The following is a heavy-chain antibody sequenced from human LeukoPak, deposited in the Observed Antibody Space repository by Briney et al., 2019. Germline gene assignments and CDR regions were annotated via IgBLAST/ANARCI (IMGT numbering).Heavy chain of an antibody. Sequence: GESLKISCRGSGYNFTSYWIGWVRQMPGKGLEWVGIIYPGDSDTRYSPSFQGQVTISADKSISTAYLQWSSLSDTDTAMYYCARHSSVAGTSGCSDSWGQGTLVTVSS. CDR2: IYPGDSDT. CDR1: GYNFTSYW. CDR3: ARHSSVAGTSGCSDS. V-gene: IGHV5-51*01. D-gene: IGHD6-19*01. J-gene: IGHJ5*01.